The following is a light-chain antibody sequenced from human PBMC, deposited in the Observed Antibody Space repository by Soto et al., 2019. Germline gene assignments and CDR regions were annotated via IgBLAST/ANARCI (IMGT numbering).Light chain of an antibody. CDR3: LLYYGGAVV. CDR1: SGAVTADHN. CDR2: SIS. V-gene: IGLV7-43*01. J-gene: IGLJ2*01. Sequence: QAVVTQEPSVTVTPGGTVTLTGGFNSGAVTADHNPAWLRQKPGRPPRSLIYSISKQHSWTPVRFSGSLLGGKAALTLSGVQPEDEADYYCLLYYGGAVVFGGGTKVTVL.